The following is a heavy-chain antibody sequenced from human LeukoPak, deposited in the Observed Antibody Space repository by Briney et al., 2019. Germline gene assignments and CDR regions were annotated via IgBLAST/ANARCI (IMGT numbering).Heavy chain of an antibody. CDR2: ISYAGSNI. CDR3: GKDAYDYDSRCPDY. Sequence: GGSLRLYCAASGFTFSTLGRHWLRHAPGQGLEWVTVISYAGSNIFYADSVKGRITISRDNYKKTVYLQMNSLRAEDTAVYYCGKDAYDYDSRCPDYWGEETLVTVSS. V-gene: IGHV3-30*18. D-gene: IGHD3-22*01. J-gene: IGHJ4*02. CDR1: GFTFSTLG.